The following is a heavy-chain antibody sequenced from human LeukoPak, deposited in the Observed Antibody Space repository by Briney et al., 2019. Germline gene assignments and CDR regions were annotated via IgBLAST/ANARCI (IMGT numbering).Heavy chain of an antibody. Sequence: SETLSLTCTVSGYSISSGYYWAWIRQSPGKGLEWIGSIYHSGSTYYNPSLKSRVTISVDKSKNQFSLKLSSVTAADTAVYYCARETSQKGAHYMDVWGKGTTITISS. CDR3: ARETSQKGAHYMDV. D-gene: IGHD3-16*01. J-gene: IGHJ6*03. V-gene: IGHV4-38-2*02. CDR2: IYHSGST. CDR1: GYSISSGYY.